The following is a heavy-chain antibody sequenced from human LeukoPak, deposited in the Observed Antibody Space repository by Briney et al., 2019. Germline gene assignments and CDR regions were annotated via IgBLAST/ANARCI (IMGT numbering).Heavy chain of an antibody. Sequence: GGALQSSSKGAGCSFTSYWIGWGRPMAGKGVEWMGIIYPGDCDTRYSPSFQGQVTISADKSINTSYLQWSSLKASDTAMYYCARRRDLYSGSYYTFDYWGQGTLVTVSS. J-gene: IGHJ4*02. D-gene: IGHD1-26*01. CDR1: GCSFTSYW. V-gene: IGHV5-51*01. CDR3: ARRRDLYSGSYYTFDY. CDR2: IYPGDCDT.